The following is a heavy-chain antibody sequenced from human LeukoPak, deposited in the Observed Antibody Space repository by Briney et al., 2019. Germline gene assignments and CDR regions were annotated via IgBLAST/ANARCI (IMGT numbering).Heavy chain of an antibody. V-gene: IGHV3-21*01. CDR3: AREELGSYYYMDV. D-gene: IGHD7-27*01. CDR1: GFTFSSYS. CDR2: ISSSSSYI. J-gene: IGHJ6*03. Sequence: GGSLRLSCAASGFTFSSYSMNWVRQAPGKGLEWVSSISSSSSYIYYADSVKGRFTISRDNAKNSLYLQMNSLRAEDTAVYYCAREELGSYYYMDVWGKGTTVTVSS.